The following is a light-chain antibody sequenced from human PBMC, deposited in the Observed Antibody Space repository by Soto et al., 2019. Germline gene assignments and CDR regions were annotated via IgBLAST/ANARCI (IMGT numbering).Light chain of an antibody. Sequence: EVVMTQSPATLSVSPGERATISCRASQSISSDLAWYQQKPGQAPRLLIYGASTRASDIPARFSGSGSGTEFTLTISSLQSEDFAVYYCQQYNNWPPWTFGQGTKVEFK. CDR3: QQYNNWPPWT. J-gene: IGKJ1*01. CDR2: GAS. CDR1: QSISSD. V-gene: IGKV3-15*01.